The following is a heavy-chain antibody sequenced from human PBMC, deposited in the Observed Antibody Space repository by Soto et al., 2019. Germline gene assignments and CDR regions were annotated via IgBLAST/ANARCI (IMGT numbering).Heavy chain of an antibody. CDR2: IHQSGTT. V-gene: IGHV4-31*02. D-gene: IGHD5-12*01. Sequence: PSETLSLTCTVSGDPIDTGGYYWSWIRQHPGQGLEWIGYIHQSGTTFYNPSLRSRVAISLHPTKNQFSLELTSVTAADTALYYCARDRRGYSGVGDDRNFFDSWGQGILVTVSS. J-gene: IGHJ5*01. CDR1: GDPIDTGGYY. CDR3: ARDRRGYSGVGDDRNFFDS.